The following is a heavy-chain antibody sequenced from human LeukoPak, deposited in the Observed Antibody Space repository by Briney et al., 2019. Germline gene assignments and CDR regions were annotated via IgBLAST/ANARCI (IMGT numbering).Heavy chain of an antibody. Sequence: GGSLRLSCAASGFTFSSYAMSWVRQAPGKGLEWVSAISGSGGSTYYADSVKGRFTISRDNSKNTLYLQMNSLRAEDTAVYYCAKDLMITFGGVIQIDYWGQGTLVTASS. CDR3: AKDLMITFGGVIQIDY. J-gene: IGHJ4*02. CDR1: GFTFSSYA. V-gene: IGHV3-23*01. CDR2: ISGSGGST. D-gene: IGHD3-16*02.